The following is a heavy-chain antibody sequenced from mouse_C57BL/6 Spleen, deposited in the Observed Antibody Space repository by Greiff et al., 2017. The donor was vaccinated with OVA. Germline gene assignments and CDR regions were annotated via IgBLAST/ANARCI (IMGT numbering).Heavy chain of an antibody. Sequence: EVQLVESGGGLVKPGGSLKLSCAASGFTFSSYAMSWVRQTPEKRLEWVATISDGGSYTYYPDNVKGRFTISRDNAKNNLYLQMSHLKSEDTAMYYCARDPYDYDGFYWYFDVWGAGTTVTVSS. V-gene: IGHV5-4*01. CDR1: GFTFSSYA. CDR3: ARDPYDYDGFYWYFDV. D-gene: IGHD2-4*01. CDR2: ISDGGSYT. J-gene: IGHJ1*01.